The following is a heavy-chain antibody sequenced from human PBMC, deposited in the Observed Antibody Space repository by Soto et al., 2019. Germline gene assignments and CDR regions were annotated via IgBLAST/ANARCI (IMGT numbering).Heavy chain of an antibody. J-gene: IGHJ5*01. CDR1: GFSFSISP. Sequence: GGSLRLSCAASGFSFSISPMHWVRQAPGKGPEWVALISYDGTNKFYADSVKGRFTISRDNSKSTLYLQVDSLRPEDAAVYYCAMYPTTSGGQHGGFNYVDSWGHGTLVTVSS. V-gene: IGHV3-30-3*01. CDR3: AMYPTTSGGQHGGFNYVDS. D-gene: IGHD1-7*01. CDR2: ISYDGTNK.